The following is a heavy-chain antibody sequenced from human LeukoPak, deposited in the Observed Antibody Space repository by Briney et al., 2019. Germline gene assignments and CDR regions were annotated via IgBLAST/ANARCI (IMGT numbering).Heavy chain of an antibody. V-gene: IGHV3-23*01. J-gene: IGHJ4*02. CDR2: ISSSGGGT. Sequence: PGGSLGLSCAASGFTFISYVMNWVRQAPGKGLEWVSAISSSGGGTYYADSVKGRFTISRDSSKNTLYLQMNSLRAEDTAVYYCATISAKNDYWGQGTLVTVSS. CDR1: GFTFISYV. D-gene: IGHD5-18*01. CDR3: ATISAKNDY.